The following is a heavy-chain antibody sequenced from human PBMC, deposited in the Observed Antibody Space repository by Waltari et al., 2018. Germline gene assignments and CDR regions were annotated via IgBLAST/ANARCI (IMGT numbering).Heavy chain of an antibody. J-gene: IGHJ4*02. CDR3: ARVSSSWYYFDY. D-gene: IGHD6-13*01. V-gene: IGHV1-69*04. Sequence: QVQLVQSGAEVKKPGSSVKVSCKASGGTFSSYAISWVEQAPGQGLEWMGRIIPILGIANYAQKFHGRVTITADKSTSTAYMELSSLRSEDTAVYYCARVSSSWYYFDYWGQGTLVTVSS. CDR1: GGTFSSYA. CDR2: IIPILGIA.